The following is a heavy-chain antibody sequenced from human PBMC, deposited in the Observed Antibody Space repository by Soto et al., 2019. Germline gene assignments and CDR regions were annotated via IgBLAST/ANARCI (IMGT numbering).Heavy chain of an antibody. CDR3: VKDHCGGDCYSDPYFDY. Sequence: QVQLVESGGGVVQPGRSLRLSCAASGFTFSTYGIHWVRQAPGKGLEWLAVIWYDGSKQYHADSVQGRFTISRDNSKNTVYMQMDSLRAEDTSVYYCVKDHCGGDCYSDPYFDYWGQGTLVTVSS. CDR1: GFTFSTYG. V-gene: IGHV3-33*06. CDR2: IWYDGSKQ. D-gene: IGHD2-21*02. J-gene: IGHJ4*02.